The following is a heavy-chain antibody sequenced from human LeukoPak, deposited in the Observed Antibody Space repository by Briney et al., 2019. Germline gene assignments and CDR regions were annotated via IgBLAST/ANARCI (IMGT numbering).Heavy chain of an antibody. J-gene: IGHJ4*02. V-gene: IGHV3-23*01. CDR3: ARDSYYNDSSGYFDY. CDR1: GFTFSSYV. Sequence: GGSLRLSCAASGFTFSSYVMSWVRQAPGKGLEWVSTISGSGSSTYYADSVKGRFTISSDNSKTTLYLQMNSLRAEDTAVYYCARDSYYNDSSGYFDYWGQGTLVTVSS. CDR2: ISGSGSST. D-gene: IGHD3-22*01.